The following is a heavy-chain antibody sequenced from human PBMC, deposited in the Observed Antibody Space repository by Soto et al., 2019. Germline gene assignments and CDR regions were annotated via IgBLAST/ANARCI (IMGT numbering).Heavy chain of an antibody. CDR3: AKDPSTGSADL. D-gene: IGHD3-9*01. CDR2: IHPSGVNT. V-gene: IGHV3-23*01. J-gene: IGHJ5*02. Sequence: GGSLRLSGAASGFMFNDYGMSWVRQAPGKGLQWVSTIHPSGVNTHYAESVKGRFTISRDNSKNTLYLQMNSLRADDTAVYYCAKDPSTGSADLGGQGALVTVSS. CDR1: GFMFNDYG.